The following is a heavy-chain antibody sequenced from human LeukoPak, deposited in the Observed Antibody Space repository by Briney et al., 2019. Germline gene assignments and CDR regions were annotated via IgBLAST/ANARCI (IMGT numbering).Heavy chain of an antibody. V-gene: IGHV3-21*01. J-gene: IGHJ4*02. Sequence: PGGSLRLSCAASGFSFTTYSMNWVRQAPGKGLEWVSSITSSSRYIYYADSMKGRFTISRDNAKNSLYLQMNSLRAEDTAVYYCTRNYPIYNYGSFFDFGGQGTLVAVSS. CDR2: ITSSSRYI. D-gene: IGHD5-18*01. CDR1: GFSFTTYS. CDR3: TRNYPIYNYGSFFDF.